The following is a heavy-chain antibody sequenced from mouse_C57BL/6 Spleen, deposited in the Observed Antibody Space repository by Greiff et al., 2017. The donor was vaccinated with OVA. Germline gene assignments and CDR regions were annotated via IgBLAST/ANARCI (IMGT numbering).Heavy chain of an antibody. CDR1: GYTFTSYW. CDR2: INPSNGGT. J-gene: IGHJ1*03. CDR3: ARSYYGSSHWYFDV. Sequence: QVQLKQSGTELVKPGASVKLSCKASGYTFTSYWMHWVKQRPGQGLEWIGNINPSNGGTNYNEKFKSKATLTVDKSSSTAYMQLSSLTSEDSAVYYCARSYYGSSHWYFDVWGTGTTVTVSS. V-gene: IGHV1-53*01. D-gene: IGHD1-1*01.